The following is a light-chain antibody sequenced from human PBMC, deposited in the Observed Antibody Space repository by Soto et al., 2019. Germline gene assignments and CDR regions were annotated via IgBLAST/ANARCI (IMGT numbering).Light chain of an antibody. V-gene: IGKV1-39*01. Sequence: IHKAKSPSSVSAWVGDRVIMTCQASQNVRSYLNWYQQKPGKAPKLLIYESSNLESGVPSTFSGDGFGTDFTLTLRTLHSCYSATYYCQQSFFAPPTFGRGTKVGIK. CDR3: QQSFFAPPT. CDR2: ESS. CDR1: QNVRSY. J-gene: IGKJ1*01.